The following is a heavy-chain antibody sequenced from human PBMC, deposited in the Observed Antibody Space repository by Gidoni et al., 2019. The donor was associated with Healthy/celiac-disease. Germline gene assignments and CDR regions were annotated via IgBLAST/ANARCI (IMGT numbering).Heavy chain of an antibody. D-gene: IGHD2-2*01. CDR2: ISYDGSNK. Sequence: QVQLVESGGGVVQPGRSLRLSCAASGFTFSSYAMHWVRQAPGKGLEWVAVISYDGSNKYYADSVKGRFTISRDNSKNTLYLQMNSLRAEDTAVYYCAREVHCSSTSCYPYYFDYWGQGTLVTVSS. J-gene: IGHJ4*02. V-gene: IGHV3-30-3*01. CDR1: GFTFSSYA. CDR3: AREVHCSSTSCYPYYFDY.